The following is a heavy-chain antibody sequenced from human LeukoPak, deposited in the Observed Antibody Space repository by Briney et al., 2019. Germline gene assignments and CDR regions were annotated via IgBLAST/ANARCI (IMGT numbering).Heavy chain of an antibody. Sequence: SETLSLTCTVSGGSISNYYWSWIRQPAGQALEWIGRIYTSGGTNYNPSLKSRATMSVDTSKNQFSLRLSSVTAADTAVYFCARESGSATHWGQGTLVTVSS. CDR2: IYTSGGT. CDR1: GGSISNYY. V-gene: IGHV4-4*07. D-gene: IGHD3-3*01. J-gene: IGHJ4*02. CDR3: ARESGSATH.